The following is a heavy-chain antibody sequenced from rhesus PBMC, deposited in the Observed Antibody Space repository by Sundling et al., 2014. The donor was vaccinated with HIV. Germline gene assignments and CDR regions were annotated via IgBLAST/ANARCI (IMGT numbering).Heavy chain of an antibody. J-gene: IGHJ4*01. Sequence: QLQLQESGPGLVKPSETLSVTCAVSGGSISSSYWSWIRQAPGKGLEWIGYIYGSGSNTNYNPSLKSRVTLSVDTSKNQFSLKLSSVTAADTAVYYCARGHSSGWDSFDYWGQGVLVTVSS. CDR2: IYGSGSNT. CDR1: GGSISSSY. V-gene: IGHV4-169*01. D-gene: IGHD6-31*01. CDR3: ARGHSSGWDSFDY.